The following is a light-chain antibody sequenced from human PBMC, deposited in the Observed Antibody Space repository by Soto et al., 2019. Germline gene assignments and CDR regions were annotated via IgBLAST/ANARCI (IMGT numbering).Light chain of an antibody. V-gene: IGKV1-5*03. CDR1: LSISTW. CDR2: KAS. J-gene: IGKJ4*01. Sequence: DIQMTQSPSTLSESVGDRVTITCRASLSISTWLAWYQQKPGKAPKLLMYKASSLEGGVPSRFSGSGSGTEFNITISSLQPDDFATYYCQQYNTYPLTFGGGTKVDIK. CDR3: QQYNTYPLT.